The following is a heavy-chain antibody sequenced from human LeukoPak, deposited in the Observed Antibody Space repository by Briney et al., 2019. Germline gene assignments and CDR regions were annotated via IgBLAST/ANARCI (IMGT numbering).Heavy chain of an antibody. V-gene: IGHV4-38-2*02. D-gene: IGHD3-3*01. CDR3: ARAVERYNFWSGYYRTDYYYYMDV. J-gene: IGHJ6*03. CDR2: SFHSGRA. CDR1: GSSINSADY. Sequence: PSETLSLTCTVSGSSINSADYWGWIRQPPGKGLEYIGSSFHSGRAYYNPSLESRITISMDTSKNQFSLKLDSVTAADTAVYYCARAVERYNFWSGYYRTDYYYYMDVWGKGTTVTVSS.